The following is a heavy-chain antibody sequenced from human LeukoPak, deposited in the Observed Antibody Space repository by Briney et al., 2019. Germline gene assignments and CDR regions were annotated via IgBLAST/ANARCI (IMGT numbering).Heavy chain of an antibody. CDR1: GYTFTSYG. D-gene: IGHD5-12*01. Sequence: ASVKVSCKASGYTFTSYGINWVRQAPGQGLEWMGWISAYNGNRNYAQQLQGRVTMTTDTSTSTAYMELRSLRSDDTAVYYCARDDALVATGSFDYWGQGTLVTVSS. CDR3: ARDDALVATGSFDY. J-gene: IGHJ4*02. V-gene: IGHV1-18*01. CDR2: ISAYNGNR.